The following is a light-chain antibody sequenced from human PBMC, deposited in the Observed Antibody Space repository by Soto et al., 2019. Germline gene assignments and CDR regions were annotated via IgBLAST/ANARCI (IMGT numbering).Light chain of an antibody. Sequence: IQMTQSPSSVSASVGDRVTITCRASQGISSWLAWYQQKQGKAPKLLIYAASSLQSGVPSRFSGSGSGTDFTFTISRLQPEDIATYYCQQYENLTTFGQGTRLEIK. CDR3: QQYENLTT. V-gene: IGKV1-12*01. J-gene: IGKJ5*01. CDR2: AAS. CDR1: QGISSW.